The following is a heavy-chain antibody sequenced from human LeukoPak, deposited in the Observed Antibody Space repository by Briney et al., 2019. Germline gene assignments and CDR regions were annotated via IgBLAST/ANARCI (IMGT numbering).Heavy chain of an antibody. J-gene: IGHJ5*02. CDR1: GYTFTGYY. CDR3: ARDSPASGIAPTFDP. D-gene: IGHD6-13*01. V-gene: IGHV1-2*06. Sequence: ASVKVSCKASGYTFTGYYMHWVRQAPGQGLEWMGRINPNSGGTNYAQKFQGRVTMTTDTSTSTAYMELRSLRSDDTAVYYCARDSPASGIAPTFDPWGQGTLVTVSS. CDR2: INPNSGGT.